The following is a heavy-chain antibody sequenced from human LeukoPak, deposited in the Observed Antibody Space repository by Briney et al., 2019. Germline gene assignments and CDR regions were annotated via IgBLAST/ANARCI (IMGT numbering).Heavy chain of an antibody. V-gene: IGHV1-69*04. J-gene: IGHJ6*02. D-gene: IGHD3-9*01. Sequence: ASVKVSCKASGGTFSSYAINWERQAPGQGLEWMGRIIPILGITNYAQKFQGRVTITADKSTSTAYMELSSLRSEDTAVYYCARVSGYYDILTGYYNYYYGMDVWGQGTTVTVSS. CDR1: GGTFSSYA. CDR2: IIPILGIT. CDR3: ARVSGYYDILTGYYNYYYGMDV.